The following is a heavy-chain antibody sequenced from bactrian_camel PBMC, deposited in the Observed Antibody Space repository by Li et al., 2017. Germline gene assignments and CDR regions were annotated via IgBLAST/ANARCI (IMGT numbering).Heavy chain of an antibody. D-gene: IGHD2*01. CDR2: VVSPDGSA. CDR3: AADPACRTCSGYRCDLPQTSPY. V-gene: IGHV3S63*01. J-gene: IGHJ4*01. Sequence: QLVESGGGSVEDGGSLRLSCTASGYTYAAYDFAWFHQAPGKEREGVAVVSPDGSARYADSEKGRFTISRDDARQTVSLQMNSLRVEDTATYYCAADPACRTCSGYRCDLPQTSPYWGQGIQVTVS. CDR1: GYTYAAYD.